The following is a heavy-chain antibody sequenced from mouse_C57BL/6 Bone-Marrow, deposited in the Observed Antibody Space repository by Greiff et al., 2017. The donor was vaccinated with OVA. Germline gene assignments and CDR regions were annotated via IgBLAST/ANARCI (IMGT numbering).Heavy chain of an antibody. CDR1: GYTFTSYT. Sequence: VQLKQSGAELARPGASVKMSCKASGYTFTSYTMHWVKQRPGQGLEWIGYINPSSGYTKYNQKFKDKATLTADKSSSTAYMQLSSLTSEDSAVYYCARDGKNYYGSSDWYFDVWGTGTTVTVSS. V-gene: IGHV1-4*01. D-gene: IGHD1-1*01. J-gene: IGHJ1*03. CDR2: INPSSGYT. CDR3: ARDGKNYYGSSDWYFDV.